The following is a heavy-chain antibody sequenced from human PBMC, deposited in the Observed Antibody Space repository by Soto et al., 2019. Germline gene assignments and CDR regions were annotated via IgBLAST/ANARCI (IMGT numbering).Heavy chain of an antibody. V-gene: IGHV1-24*01. Sequence: EASVKVSCKVSGYTLTELSMHWVRQAPGKGLEWMGGFDPEDGETIYAQKFQGRVTMTEDTSTDTAYMELSSLRSEDTAVYYCAREGFCSGGSCALYSHDYFGMDVWGQGTTVTVSS. CDR1: GYTLTELS. D-gene: IGHD2-15*01. CDR2: FDPEDGET. CDR3: AREGFCSGGSCALYSHDYFGMDV. J-gene: IGHJ6*02.